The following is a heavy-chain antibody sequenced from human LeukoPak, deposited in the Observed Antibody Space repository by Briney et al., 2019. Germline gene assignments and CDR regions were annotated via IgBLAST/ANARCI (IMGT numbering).Heavy chain of an antibody. Sequence: GGSLRLSCAASGFTVSSNYMSWVRQAPGKGLEWVSVIYSGGSTYYADSVKGRFTISRDNSKYTLYLQMNSLRAEDTAVYYCARAGEYYDILTGYYPGMYYFDYWGQGTLVTVSS. CDR2: IYSGGST. CDR1: GFTVSSNY. V-gene: IGHV3-53*01. J-gene: IGHJ4*02. CDR3: ARAGEYYDILTGYYPGMYYFDY. D-gene: IGHD3-9*01.